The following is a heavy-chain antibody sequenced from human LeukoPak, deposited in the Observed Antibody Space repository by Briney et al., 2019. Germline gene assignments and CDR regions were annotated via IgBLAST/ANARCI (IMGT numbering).Heavy chain of an antibody. D-gene: IGHD3-3*01. J-gene: IGHJ6*03. CDR1: GGTFSNDA. CDR3: ARSRMIYDVDYYYYLDV. CDR2: LIPIFGTP. Sequence: GASVKVSCKASGGTFSNDAISWVRQAPGQGLEWMGGLIPIFGTPNYAQKFQDRVTITTDESTTTAYMELISLRSEDTAVYYCARSRMIYDVDYYYYLDVWGKGTTVVVSS. V-gene: IGHV1-69*05.